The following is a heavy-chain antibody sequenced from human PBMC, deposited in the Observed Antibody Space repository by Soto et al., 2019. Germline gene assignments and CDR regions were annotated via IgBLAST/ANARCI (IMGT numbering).Heavy chain of an antibody. CDR2: ISSSSSYI. V-gene: IGHV3-21*01. J-gene: IGHJ6*03. Sequence: EVQLVESGGGLVKPGGSLRLSCAASGFTFSSYSMNWVRQAPGKGLEWVSSISSSSSYIYYADSVKGRFTISRDNANNSLYLQMNSLRAEDTAVYYCASPTVTTDYYYYYMDVWGKGTTVTVSS. D-gene: IGHD4-17*01. CDR3: ASPTVTTDYYYYYMDV. CDR1: GFTFSSYS.